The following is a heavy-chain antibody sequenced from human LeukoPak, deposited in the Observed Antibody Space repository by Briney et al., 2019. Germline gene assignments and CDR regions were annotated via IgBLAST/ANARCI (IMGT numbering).Heavy chain of an antibody. D-gene: IGHD4-23*01. V-gene: IGHV4-4*02. Sequence: PSETLSLTCGVSGGSITNTNYWTWVRQPPGKGLEWIGEVNLQGSTNYNPSLMGRVAIAVDTSENHISLQSTSVTAADTAVYYCARLPNYGGSVSPFDYWGQGTLVTVSS. CDR2: VNLQGST. J-gene: IGHJ4*02. CDR1: GGSITNTNY. CDR3: ARLPNYGGSVSPFDY.